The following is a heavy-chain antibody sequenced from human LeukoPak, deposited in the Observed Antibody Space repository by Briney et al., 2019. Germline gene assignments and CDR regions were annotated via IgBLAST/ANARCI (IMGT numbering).Heavy chain of an antibody. D-gene: IGHD3-10*01. CDR1: GFTFSSYA. V-gene: IGHV3-23*01. Sequence: GGSLRLSCAASGFTFSSYAVSWVRQAPGKGLEWVSVISGSGGSTYSADSVKGRFTISRDNSKNTLYLQMNSLRAEDTAVYYCAKDPRSPMVRGVIINYFDYWGQGTLVTVSS. J-gene: IGHJ4*02. CDR3: AKDPRSPMVRGVIINYFDY. CDR2: ISGSGGST.